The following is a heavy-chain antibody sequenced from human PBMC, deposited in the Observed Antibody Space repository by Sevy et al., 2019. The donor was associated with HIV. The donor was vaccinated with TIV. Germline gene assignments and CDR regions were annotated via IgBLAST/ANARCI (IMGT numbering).Heavy chain of an antibody. CDR2: ISAYNGNT. Sequence: ASVKVSCKASGYTFTSYGISWVRQAPGQGLEWMGWISAYNGNTNYAQKRQGRVTMTTDTSTSTAYMELRSLRSDDTAVYCCASDRFGPLYYGSGSYYRDESTFDYWGQGTLVTVSS. J-gene: IGHJ4*02. V-gene: IGHV1-18*01. CDR1: GYTFTSYG. CDR3: ASDRFGPLYYGSGSYYRDESTFDY. D-gene: IGHD3-10*01.